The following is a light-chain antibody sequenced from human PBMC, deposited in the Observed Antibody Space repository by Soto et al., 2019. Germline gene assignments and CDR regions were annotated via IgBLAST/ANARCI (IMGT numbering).Light chain of an antibody. J-gene: IGKJ3*01. CDR2: GAS. Sequence: EIVLTQSPGTLSLSPGERATLSCRASQSVSSSYLAWYQQKPGQAPRLLIYGASSRATGIPDRFSGSGSGTAFTLTISRLEPEDFAVYYCLQYGSSPLTFGPGTKVYIK. V-gene: IGKV3-20*01. CDR3: LQYGSSPLT. CDR1: QSVSSSY.